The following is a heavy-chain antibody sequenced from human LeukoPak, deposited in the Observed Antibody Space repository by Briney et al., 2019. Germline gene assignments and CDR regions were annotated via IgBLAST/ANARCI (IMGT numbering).Heavy chain of an antibody. CDR3: VRVNQGPSGITVAEKVFDY. Sequence: SESLSLTCTVSGASISSYYWSWSRQPAGKGLEWIGRIYTSGSTNYNPSLKSPRTMSAYPSKNQFSLKLSSVAAADTAMYYCVRVNQGPSGITVAEKVFDYWGPG. V-gene: IGHV4-4*07. J-gene: IGHJ4*02. CDR1: GASISSYY. D-gene: IGHD6-19*01. CDR2: IYTSGST.